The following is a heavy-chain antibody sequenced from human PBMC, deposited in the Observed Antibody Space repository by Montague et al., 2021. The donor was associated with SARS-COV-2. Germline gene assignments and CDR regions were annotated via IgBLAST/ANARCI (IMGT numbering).Heavy chain of an antibody. CDR3: ARAQNTCFIANCVNYFDF. CDR1: GGSISSYY. D-gene: IGHD1-1*01. V-gene: IGHV4-59*01. CDR2: IYYTGST. J-gene: IGHJ4*02. Sequence: SETRSLTCTVSGGSISSYYWSWIRQPPGKGLEWIGYIYYTGSTKYNPSLKSRVTMSLDRPTNRFSLRLNSVTAADTAMYYCARAQNTCFIANCVNYFDFWGLGAQVTVSS.